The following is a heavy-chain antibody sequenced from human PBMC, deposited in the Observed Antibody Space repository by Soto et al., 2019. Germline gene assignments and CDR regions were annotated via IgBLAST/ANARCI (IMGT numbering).Heavy chain of an antibody. CDR2: ISGSGGST. CDR1: GFTFSSYA. V-gene: IGHV3-23*01. CDR3: AKDLQLTMDRSAFDI. J-gene: IGHJ3*02. Sequence: GGSLRLSCAASGFTFSSYAMSWVRQAPGKGLEWVSAISGSGGSTYYADSVKGRFTISRDNSKNTLYLQMSSLRAEDTAVYYCAKDLQLTMDRSAFDIWGQGTMVTVSS. D-gene: IGHD3-10*01.